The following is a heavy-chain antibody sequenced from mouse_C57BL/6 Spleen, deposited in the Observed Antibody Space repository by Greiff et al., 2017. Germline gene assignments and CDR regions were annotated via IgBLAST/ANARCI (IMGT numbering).Heavy chain of an antibody. CDR3: ARPGYDGYRAGFAD. V-gene: IGHV5-6*01. J-gene: IGHJ3*01. CDR2: ISSGGSYT. Sequence: EVQLVESGGDLVKPGGSLKLSCAASGFTFSSYGMSWVRQTPDKRLEWVATISSGGSYTYYPDSVKGRFTLSRDNAKNTLYLQMSSLKSEDTAMYYCARPGYDGYRAGFADWGQGTLVTVSA. CDR1: GFTFSSYG. D-gene: IGHD2-3*01.